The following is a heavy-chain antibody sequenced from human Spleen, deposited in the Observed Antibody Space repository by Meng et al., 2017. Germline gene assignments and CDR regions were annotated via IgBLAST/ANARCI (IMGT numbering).Heavy chain of an antibody. CDR2: ISWNSGSI. Sequence: SLKISCAASGFTFDDYAMHWVRQAPGKGLEWVSGISWNSGSIGYADSVKGRFTISRDNAKNSLYLQMNSLRAEDTAVYYCARPYSSSWYVYFDYWGQGTLVTVSS. D-gene: IGHD6-13*01. CDR1: GFTFDDYA. CDR3: ARPYSSSWYVYFDY. J-gene: IGHJ4*02. V-gene: IGHV3-9*01.